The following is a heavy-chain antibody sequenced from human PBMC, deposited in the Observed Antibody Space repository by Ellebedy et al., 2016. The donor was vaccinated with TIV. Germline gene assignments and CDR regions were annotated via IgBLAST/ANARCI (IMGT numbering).Heavy chain of an antibody. V-gene: IGHV3-30*03. J-gene: IGHJ4*02. CDR1: GFTFSHYG. D-gene: IGHD2/OR15-2a*01. CDR3: ARICAEYGDFCFDH. CDR2: ISYDGTSQ. Sequence: GESLKISCAASGFTFSHYGMYWVRQAPGKGLEWVAVISYDGTSQYYADSVTGRFTISRDNSKDTLYLQINSLRPEDTAIYYCARICAEYGDFCFDHWGQGTLVTVTS.